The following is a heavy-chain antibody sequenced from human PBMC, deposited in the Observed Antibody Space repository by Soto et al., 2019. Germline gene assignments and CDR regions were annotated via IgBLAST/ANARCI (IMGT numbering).Heavy chain of an antibody. Sequence: QVQLVQSGAEVKKPGSSVTVSCKASGGTFSSYAISWVRQAPGQGLEWMGGIIPIFGTANYAQKFQGRVTITADESTSTAYMELSSLRSEDTAVYYCARASIAARRDYYYYGMDVWGQGTTVTVSS. CDR1: GGTFSSYA. D-gene: IGHD6-6*01. J-gene: IGHJ6*02. V-gene: IGHV1-69*01. CDR3: ARASIAARRDYYYYGMDV. CDR2: IIPIFGTA.